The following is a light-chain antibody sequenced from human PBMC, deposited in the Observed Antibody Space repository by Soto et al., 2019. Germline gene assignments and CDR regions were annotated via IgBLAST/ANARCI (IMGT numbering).Light chain of an antibody. CDR1: QSVSSY. CDR2: EAS. CDR3: QQRHNWPIT. J-gene: IGKJ5*01. V-gene: IGKV3-11*01. Sequence: EIVMTQSPATLSVSPGERATLSCRASQSVSSYLAWYQQKPGQAPRLLMYEASNRATGIPARFSGSGSGTDFTLTISGLEPADLGVYYCQQRHNWPITFGQGTRLEIK.